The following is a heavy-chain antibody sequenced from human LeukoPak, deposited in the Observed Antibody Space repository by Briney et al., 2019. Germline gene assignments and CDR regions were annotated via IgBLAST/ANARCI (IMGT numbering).Heavy chain of an antibody. V-gene: IGHV1-18*04. CDR2: ISTHTDDT. J-gene: IGHJ4*02. CDR1: GYTFTIYG. CDR3: ARDRRLSVDIAMAPFDY. D-gene: IGHD5-18*01. Sequence: ASVKVSCKASGYTFTIYGITWVRQAPGQGLGWMGWISTHTDDTNYAQKLQARVTMTTDTSTSTAYMELRSLRSDDTAVYYCARDRRLSVDIAMAPFDYWGQGTLVTVSS.